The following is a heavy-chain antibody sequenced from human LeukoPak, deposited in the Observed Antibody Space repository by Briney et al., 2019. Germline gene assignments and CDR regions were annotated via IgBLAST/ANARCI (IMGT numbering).Heavy chain of an antibody. Sequence: GGSLRLSCAASGFTFSSYAMSWARQAPGEGLEWVANIKRDGREKHYVDSVKGRFAISRDNAKNSLYLRMSSLRAGDTAVYYCVTDVSGALGDWGQGTLVTVSS. CDR3: VTDVSGALGD. CDR2: IKRDGREK. D-gene: IGHD3-16*01. V-gene: IGHV3-7*03. J-gene: IGHJ1*01. CDR1: GFTFSSYA.